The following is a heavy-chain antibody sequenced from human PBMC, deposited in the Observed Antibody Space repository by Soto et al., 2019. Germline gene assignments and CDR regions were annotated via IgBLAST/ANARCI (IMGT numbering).Heavy chain of an antibody. CDR1: GRSFSSDG. CDR3: ARGQSYSSGSAATSYFYFGIDV. V-gene: IGHV1-69*06. CDR2: IIPVFGNT. J-gene: IGHJ6*02. Sequence: QLQLEQSGPEVKKPGSSVKVSCKASGRSFSSDGVSWVRQAPGQGLEWMGGIIPVFGNTKYVQRFQGRLTITADKSTSTVYMEMSSLSSEDTALYFCARGQSYSSGSAATSYFYFGIDVWGQGTTVIVSS. D-gene: IGHD3-10*01.